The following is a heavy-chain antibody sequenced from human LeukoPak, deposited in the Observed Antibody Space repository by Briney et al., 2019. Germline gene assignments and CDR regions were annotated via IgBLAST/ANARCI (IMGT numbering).Heavy chain of an antibody. D-gene: IGHD1-20*01. V-gene: IGHV3-7*01. CDR2: INRDGTEK. CDR3: ARDPPFIIGTTFFDY. CDR1: GFNFSGSR. J-gene: IGHJ4*02. Sequence: PGGSLRLSCATSGFNFSGSRMTWVRQAPGKGLQWVANINRDGTEKHFLDSVEGRFTISRDNAKNSLYLQMNSLRAEDTAVYYCARDPPFIIGTTFFDYWGQGTLVTVSS.